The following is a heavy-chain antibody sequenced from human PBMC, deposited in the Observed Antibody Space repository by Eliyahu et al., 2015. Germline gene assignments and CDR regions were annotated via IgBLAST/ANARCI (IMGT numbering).Heavy chain of an antibody. J-gene: IGHJ6*02. V-gene: IGHV3-9*01. CDR3: AKGKYYDLTNGMDV. CDR2: ISWNSGII. CDR1: GFTFDDYA. Sequence: EVQLVESGGGLVQPGRSLRLSCAASGFTFDDYAMHWVRQAPGKGLEWVSGISWNSGIIGYADSVKGRFTISRDNAENSLYLQMNSLRAEDTALYYCAKGKYYDLTNGMDVWGQGTTVTVSS. D-gene: IGHD3-3*01.